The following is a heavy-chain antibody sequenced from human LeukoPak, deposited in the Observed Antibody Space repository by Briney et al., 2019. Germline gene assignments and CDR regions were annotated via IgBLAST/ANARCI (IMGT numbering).Heavy chain of an antibody. D-gene: IGHD3-16*02. CDR3: ARVTPRYVWGSYRYSYFDY. Sequence: KPSETLSLTCTVSGGSISSYYWSWIRQPPGKGLEWIGYIYYSGSTNYNPSLKSRVTISVDTSKNQFSLKLSSVTAADTAVYYCARVTPRYVWGSYRYSYFDYWGQGTLVTVSS. J-gene: IGHJ4*02. CDR2: IYYSGST. CDR1: GGSISSYY. V-gene: IGHV4-59*01.